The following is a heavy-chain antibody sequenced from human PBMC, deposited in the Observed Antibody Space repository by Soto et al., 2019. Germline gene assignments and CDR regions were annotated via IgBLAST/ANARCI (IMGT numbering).Heavy chain of an antibody. J-gene: IGHJ4*02. CDR2: ISYDGSNK. CDR1: GFTFSSYG. Sequence: HPGGSLRLSCAASGFTFSSYGMHWVRQAPGKGLEWVAVISYDGSNKYYADSVKGRFTISRDNSKNTLYLQMNSLRAEDTAVYYCAKVDIERFTLDYWGQGTLVTVSS. D-gene: IGHD3-10*01. V-gene: IGHV3-30*18. CDR3: AKVDIERFTLDY.